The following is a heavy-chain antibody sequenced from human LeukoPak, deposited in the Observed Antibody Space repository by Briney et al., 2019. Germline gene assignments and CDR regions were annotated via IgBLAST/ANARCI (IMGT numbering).Heavy chain of an antibody. Sequence: SETLSLTRTVSGGSISSSSYYWGWIRQPRGKVLGWIGCIYYSGSTYSNPSLKSRVTISVDTSNNQFSLKLSSVTAADTAVYYCARQWLVRGRGFDIWGQGTMVTVSS. CDR2: IYYSGST. D-gene: IGHD6-19*01. CDR3: ARQWLVRGRGFDI. J-gene: IGHJ3*02. V-gene: IGHV4-39*01. CDR1: GGSISSSSYY.